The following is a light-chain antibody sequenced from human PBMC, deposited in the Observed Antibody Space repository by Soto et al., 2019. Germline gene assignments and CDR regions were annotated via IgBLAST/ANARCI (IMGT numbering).Light chain of an antibody. CDR1: QSVSSSY. CDR2: GAS. V-gene: IGKV3-20*01. Sequence: EIVLTQSPGTLSLSPGERATLSCRASQSVSSSYLAWYQQKPGQAPRPLIYGASSRAIGIPDRFSGSGSGTDLTLTISRLEPEDFAVYYCQQYGSSPWTFGKGTKV. J-gene: IGKJ1*01. CDR3: QQYGSSPWT.